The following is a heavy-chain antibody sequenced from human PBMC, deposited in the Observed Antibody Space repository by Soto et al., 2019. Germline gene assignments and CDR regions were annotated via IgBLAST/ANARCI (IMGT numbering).Heavy chain of an antibody. J-gene: IGHJ4*02. V-gene: IGHV4-59*08. CDR2: IYYSGST. Sequence: SETLSLTCTVSGGSISSYYWSWIRQPPGKGLEWIGYIYYSGSTNYNPSLKSRVTISVDTSKNQFSLKLSSVTAADTAVYYCARHGINDYSLRFDDWGQGTRVTVSS. CDR3: ARHGINDYSLRFDD. D-gene: IGHD4-4*01. CDR1: GGSISSYY.